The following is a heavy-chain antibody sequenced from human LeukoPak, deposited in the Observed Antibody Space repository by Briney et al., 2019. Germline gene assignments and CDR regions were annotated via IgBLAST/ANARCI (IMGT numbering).Heavy chain of an antibody. CDR1: GFTFSSYA. D-gene: IGHD2-2*01. CDR2: ISGSGGST. V-gene: IGHV3-23*01. CDR3: AKNPHQPVVPAITRFDY. J-gene: IGHJ4*02. Sequence: GGSLRLSCAASGFTFSSYAMSWVRQAPGKGLEWVSAISGSGGSTYYADSVKGRFTISRDNSKNTLYLQMNSLRAEDTAVYYCAKNPHQPVVPAITRFDYWGQGTLVTVSS.